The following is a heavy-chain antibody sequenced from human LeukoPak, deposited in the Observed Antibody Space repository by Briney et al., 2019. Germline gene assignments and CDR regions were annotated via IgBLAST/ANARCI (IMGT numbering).Heavy chain of an antibody. D-gene: IGHD3-10*01. V-gene: IGHV3-7*01. CDR3: ARAIYGSGSFYYYYYMDV. J-gene: IGHJ6*03. CDR1: GFTFSSYW. Sequence: PGGSLRLSCAASGFTFSSYWMSWVRQAPGKGLEWVANIKQDGSEKYYVDPVKGRFTISRDNAKNSLYLQMNSLRAEDTAVYYCARAIYGSGSFYYYYYMDVWGKGTTVTVSS. CDR2: IKQDGSEK.